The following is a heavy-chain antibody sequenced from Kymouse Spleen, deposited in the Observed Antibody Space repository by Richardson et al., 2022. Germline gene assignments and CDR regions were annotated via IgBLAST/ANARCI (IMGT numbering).Heavy chain of an antibody. J-gene: IGHJ6*02. CDR2: ISSSSSYI. CDR3: ARVDVLRYFDQASYYYYYGMDV. V-gene: IGHV3-21*03. D-gene: IGHD3-9*01. Sequence: EVQLVESGGGLVKPGGSLRLSCAASGFTFSSYSMNWVRQAPGKGLEWVSSISSSSSYIYYADSVKGRFTISRDNAKNSLYLQMNSLRAEDTAVYYCARVDVLRYFDQASYYYYYGMDVWGQGTTVTVSS. CDR1: GFTFSSYS.